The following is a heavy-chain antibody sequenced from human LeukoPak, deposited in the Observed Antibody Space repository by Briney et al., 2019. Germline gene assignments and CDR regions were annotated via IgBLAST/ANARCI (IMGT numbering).Heavy chain of an antibody. CDR3: ARGKAHYDSTGHYTPLDY. V-gene: IGHV3-21*01. CDR2: ISSASGFI. Sequence: GGSLRLSCAASEFTFSNHAMNWVRQAPGKGLEWVSSISSASGFIYYADSVQGRFTISRDNAKDALFLQMNSLRAEDTDIYYCARGKAHYDSTGHYTPLDYWGQGTLVTVSS. CDR1: EFTFSNHA. D-gene: IGHD3-22*01. J-gene: IGHJ4*02.